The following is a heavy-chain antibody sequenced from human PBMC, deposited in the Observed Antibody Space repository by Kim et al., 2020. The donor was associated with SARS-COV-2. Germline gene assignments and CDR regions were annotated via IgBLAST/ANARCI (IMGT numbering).Heavy chain of an antibody. D-gene: IGHD3-16*01. CDR3: VRDRMGGAFDM. J-gene: IGHJ3*02. Sequence: GGSLRLSCATSGFTFSAYDMNWVRQAPGKGLEWLSFITKSSTTIYYADSVGGRFTISRDNAKNSLFLQMNSLRDEDTALYYCVRDRMGGAFDMWDQGTMVTVSS. V-gene: IGHV3-48*02. CDR1: GFTFSAYD. CDR2: ITKSSTTI.